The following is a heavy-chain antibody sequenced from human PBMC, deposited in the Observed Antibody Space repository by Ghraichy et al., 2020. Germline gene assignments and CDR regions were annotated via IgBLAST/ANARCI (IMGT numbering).Heavy chain of an antibody. V-gene: IGHV4-61*01. J-gene: IGHJ6*02. Sequence: TLSLTCTVSSGSVTSTSFYFTWIRQPPGNGLEWIGDIHYSGVTTYNPSLKSRVTISLDTSKNQFSLKMTSVTAADTAVYYCARDLRFEASGSLHNFGLDVWGQGTTVTVSS. CDR2: IHYSGVT. CDR3: ARDLRFEASGSLHNFGLDV. CDR1: SGSVTSTSFY. D-gene: IGHD3-9*01.